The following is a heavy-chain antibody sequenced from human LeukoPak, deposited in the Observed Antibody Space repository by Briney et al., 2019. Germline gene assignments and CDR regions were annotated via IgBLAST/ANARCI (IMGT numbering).Heavy chain of an antibody. CDR3: ARVGSYSFDY. V-gene: IGHV3-30-3*01. CDR2: ISYDGSNK. D-gene: IGHD1-26*01. J-gene: IGHJ4*02. Sequence: GRSLRLSCAASGFTFSGYAMHWVRQAPGKGLEWVAVISYDGSNKYYADSVKGRFTISRDNSKNTLYLQMNSLRAEDTAVYYCARVGSYSFDYWGQGTLVTVSS. CDR1: GFTFSGYA.